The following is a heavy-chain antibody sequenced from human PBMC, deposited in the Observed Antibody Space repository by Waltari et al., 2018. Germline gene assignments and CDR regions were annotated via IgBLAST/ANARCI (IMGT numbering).Heavy chain of an antibody. CDR3: AKEGTTYLYYYDSSRLYYFDY. CDR2: IRYDGSNK. J-gene: IGHJ4*02. Sequence: QPGGSLRLSCAASGFTFSSYGMHWVRQAPGKGLEWVAFIRYDGSNKYYADSVKGRFTISRDNSKNTLYLQMNSLRAEDTAVYYCAKEGTTYLYYYDSSRLYYFDYWGQGTLVTVSS. V-gene: IGHV3-30*02. D-gene: IGHD3-22*01. CDR1: GFTFSSYG.